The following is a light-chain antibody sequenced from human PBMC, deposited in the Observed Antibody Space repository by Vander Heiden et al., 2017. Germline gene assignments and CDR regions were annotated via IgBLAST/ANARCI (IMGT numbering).Light chain of an antibody. CDR3: QVWDSSSDHHGV. J-gene: IGLJ3*02. Sequence: SYVLTQPPSVSVAPGKTARITCGGNNIGSKSVHWYQQKPGQAPVLVVYDDSDRPAGIPERFPGSNSGNTATLTISRVEAGDEADYYCQVWDSSSDHHGVFGGGTKLTVL. CDR1: NIGSKS. CDR2: DDS. V-gene: IGLV3-21*03.